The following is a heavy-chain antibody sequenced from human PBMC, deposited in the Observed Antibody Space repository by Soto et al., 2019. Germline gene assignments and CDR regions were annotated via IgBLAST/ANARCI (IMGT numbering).Heavy chain of an antibody. Sequence: DVLLSASGGGLVHPGGSLRVSCAASGFTFNNYAMNWVRQIPGKGLEWVSSISGNAGGTWYADSVKGRFTISRDNSQGTVSLQMSSLRADDTAIYYCAKGIHVMVVPGTAYFDSWGRGTLVTVSS. J-gene: IGHJ4*02. V-gene: IGHV3-23*01. D-gene: IGHD2-21*02. CDR1: GFTFNNYA. CDR2: ISGNAGGT. CDR3: AKGIHVMVVPGTAYFDS.